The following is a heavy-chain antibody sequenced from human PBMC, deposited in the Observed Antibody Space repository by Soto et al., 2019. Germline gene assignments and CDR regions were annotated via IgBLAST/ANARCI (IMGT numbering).Heavy chain of an antibody. CDR1: GDTFTDYY. Sequence: ASVKVSCKASGDTFTDYYIHWVRQAPGQGLEWMGWISAYNGNTKYAQKLQGRVTMTTDTSTSTAYMELRSLRSDDTAVYYCARDGPPVDYWGQGTLVTVSS. CDR3: ARDGPPVDY. V-gene: IGHV1-18*04. J-gene: IGHJ4*02. CDR2: ISAYNGNT.